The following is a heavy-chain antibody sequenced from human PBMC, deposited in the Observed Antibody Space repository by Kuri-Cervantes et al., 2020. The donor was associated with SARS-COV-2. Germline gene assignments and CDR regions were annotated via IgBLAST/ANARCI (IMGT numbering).Heavy chain of an antibody. V-gene: IGHV1-24*01. D-gene: IGHD6-13*01. CDR3: ATDLVYSSSWYLGFDY. J-gene: IGHJ4*02. CDR2: FDPEDGET. Sequence: ASVKVSCKVSGYTLTELSMHWVRQAPGKGLEWMGGFDPEDGETIYAQKFQGRVTMTEDTSTDTAYMELSSLRSDDTAVYYCATDLVYSSSWYLGFDYWGQGTLVTVSS. CDR1: GYTLTELS.